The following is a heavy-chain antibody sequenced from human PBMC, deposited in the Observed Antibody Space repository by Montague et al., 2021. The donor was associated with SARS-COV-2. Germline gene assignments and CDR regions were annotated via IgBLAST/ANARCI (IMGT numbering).Heavy chain of an antibody. J-gene: IGHJ6*02. V-gene: IGHV3-21*01. CDR3: ASYQNYYYYYGMDF. D-gene: IGHD2-2*01. CDR2: ISSSSIYL. Sequence: SLRLSCAASGFTFSSYSMNWARQVPGKGLEWVSSISSSSIYLYYADSVKGRFTISRDNAKNSLYLQMNSLRAEDTAVYYCASYQNYYYYYGMDFWGQGTTVTVSS. CDR1: GFTFSSYS.